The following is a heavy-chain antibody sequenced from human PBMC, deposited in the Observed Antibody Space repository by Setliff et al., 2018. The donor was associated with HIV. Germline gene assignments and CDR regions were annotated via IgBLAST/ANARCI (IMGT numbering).Heavy chain of an antibody. CDR1: GFSISSDGFY. V-gene: IGHV4-31*03. J-gene: IGHJ3*01. CDR3: ARVPNWGEAPFAFDV. CDR2: IFGSGIT. Sequence: SETLSLTCILSGFSISSDGFYWNWIRQRPGKGLEWIGYIFGSGITYYNPSLKSRLRISIGTSANQFSVELSSVTAADTALYFCARVPNWGEAPFAFDVWGLGTMVTVSS. D-gene: IGHD7-27*01.